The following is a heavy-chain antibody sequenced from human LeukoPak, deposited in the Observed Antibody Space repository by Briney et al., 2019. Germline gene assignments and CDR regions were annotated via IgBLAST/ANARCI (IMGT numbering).Heavy chain of an antibody. CDR1: GFTFSSYA. D-gene: IGHD1-26*01. CDR3: AKEWEPSTDY. J-gene: IGHJ4*02. V-gene: IGHV3-23*01. CDR2: ISNSGGST. Sequence: PGGSVRLSCAASGFTFSSYAMTWVRQAPGKGLEWVSSISNSGGSTYYADSVKGRFTISRDNSKNTLYLQMNSLRAGDTAVYFCAKEWEPSTDYWGQGTLVTVSS.